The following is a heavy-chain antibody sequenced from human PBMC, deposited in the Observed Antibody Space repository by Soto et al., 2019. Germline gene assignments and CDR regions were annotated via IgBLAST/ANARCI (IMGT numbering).Heavy chain of an antibody. CDR2: ISQGSTTI. J-gene: IGHJ4*02. Sequence: LRLSCVASGFIFSSYEMNWVRQAPGKGLEWISYISQGSTTIYYADSVKGRFTISRDNAKNSLFLQMSGLRVEDTATYYCARHRSPSPDYWGQGTLVTVSS. V-gene: IGHV3-48*03. CDR1: GFIFSSYE. CDR3: ARHRSPSPDY.